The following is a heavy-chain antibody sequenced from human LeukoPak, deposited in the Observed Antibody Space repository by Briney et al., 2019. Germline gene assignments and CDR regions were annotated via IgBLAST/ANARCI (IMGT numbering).Heavy chain of an antibody. CDR3: ARVHSSGYFDY. J-gene: IGHJ4*02. CDR1: GGSISSGGYY. V-gene: IGHV4-31*03. D-gene: IGHD3-22*01. Sequence: SETLSLTCTVSGGSISSGGYYWSWIRQHPGKGLEWIGYIYYSGSTYYNPPLKSRVTISVDTSKNQFSLKLSSVTAADTAVYYCARVHSSGYFDYWGQGTLVTVSS. CDR2: IYYSGST.